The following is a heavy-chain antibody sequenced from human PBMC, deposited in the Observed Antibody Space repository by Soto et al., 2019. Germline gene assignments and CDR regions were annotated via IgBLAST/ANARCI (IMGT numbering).Heavy chain of an antibody. J-gene: IGHJ4*02. V-gene: IGHV1-8*01. CDR2: MNPNSGNR. CDR1: GYTFTSHD. CDR3: ARHRPFYS. Sequence: ASVKVSCKASGYTFTSHDMNWVRQATGQGLEWMGWMNPNSGNRGYAQKFQGRVTMTWNTSISTAYMELSSLRFEDTAVYYCARHRPFYSWGQGTLVTVSS. D-gene: IGHD2-21*01.